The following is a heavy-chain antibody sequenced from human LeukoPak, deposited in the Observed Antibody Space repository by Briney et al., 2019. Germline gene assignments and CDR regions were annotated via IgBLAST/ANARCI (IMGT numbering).Heavy chain of an antibody. CDR2: ISGSGGST. CDR3: AKALLTTVVNRPFDY. Sequence: GGSLRLSCAASGFTFSSYAMSWVRQAPGKGLEWVSAISGSGGSTYYADSVKGRFTISRDNSKNTLYLQMNGLRAEDTAVYYCAKALLTTVVNRPFDYWGQGTLVTVSS. D-gene: IGHD4-23*01. V-gene: IGHV3-23*01. J-gene: IGHJ4*02. CDR1: GFTFSSYA.